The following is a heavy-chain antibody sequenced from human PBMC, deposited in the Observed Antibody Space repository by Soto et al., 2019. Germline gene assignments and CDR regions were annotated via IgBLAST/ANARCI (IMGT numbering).Heavy chain of an antibody. CDR3: ASKHPYHNGVDF. CDR2: ISYDGSYK. J-gene: IGHJ6*02. Sequence: RGSLRISCAASGFTFSSNGMHWVRQAPGKGLEWVTFISYDGSYKYYADSVKGRFTISRDNSKNTLYLQMNTLRPEDMAVYYCASKHPYHNGVDFSGQATTVTGS. CDR1: GFTFSSNG. D-gene: IGHD2-2*01. V-gene: IGHV3-30*03.